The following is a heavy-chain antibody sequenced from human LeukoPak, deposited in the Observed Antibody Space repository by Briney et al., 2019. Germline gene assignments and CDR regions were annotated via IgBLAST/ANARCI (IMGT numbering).Heavy chain of an antibody. J-gene: IGHJ4*02. Sequence: GGSLRLSCAASGFTFSSYAMSWVRQAPGKGLVWVSRINSDGSSTSYADSVKGRFTISRDNAKNTLYLQMNSLRAEDTAVYYCAREGEWEFVSPFDYWGQGTLVTVSS. CDR1: GFTFSSYA. V-gene: IGHV3-74*01. D-gene: IGHD1-26*01. CDR2: INSDGSST. CDR3: AREGEWEFVSPFDY.